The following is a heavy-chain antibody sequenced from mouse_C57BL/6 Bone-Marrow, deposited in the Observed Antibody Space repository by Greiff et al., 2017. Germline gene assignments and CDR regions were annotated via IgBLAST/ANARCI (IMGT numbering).Heavy chain of an antibody. CDR3: AREPTTVTTGFDWYFDV. CDR1: GFTFSSYG. Sequence: EVKLVESGGDLVKPGGSLKLSCAASGFTFSSYGMSWVRQTPDQRLEWVATISSGGGYTYYPDSVKGRFTIPRDNAKNTLYLQMSSTKSEDTAMYDCAREPTTVTTGFDWYFDVWGRGTTFTVS. V-gene: IGHV5-6*01. D-gene: IGHD2-5*01. J-gene: IGHJ1*03. CDR2: ISSGGGYT.